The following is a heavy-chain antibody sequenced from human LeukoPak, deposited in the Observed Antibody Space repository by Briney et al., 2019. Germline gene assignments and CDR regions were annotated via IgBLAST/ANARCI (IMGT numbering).Heavy chain of an antibody. CDR1: GFTFSSYS. V-gene: IGHV3-21*04. CDR3: AKGAYYYDSSDERVY. J-gene: IGHJ4*02. D-gene: IGHD3-22*01. Sequence: GGSLRLSCAASGFTFSSYSMNWVRQAPGKGLEWVSSIRFTGSYIYYADSVKGRFTISRDNSKNTLYLQMNSLRAEDTAVYYCAKGAYYYDSSDERVYWGQGTLVTVSS. CDR2: IRFTGSYI.